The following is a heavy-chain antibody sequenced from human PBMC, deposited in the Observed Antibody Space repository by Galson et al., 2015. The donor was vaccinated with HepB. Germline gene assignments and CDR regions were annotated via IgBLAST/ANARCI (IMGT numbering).Heavy chain of an antibody. D-gene: IGHD6-6*01. CDR2: MSDDGSNK. V-gene: IGHV3-30*18. CDR1: GLPFSSHG. Sequence: SLRLSCAASGLPFSSHGMHWVRQAPGKGLEWVAVMSDDGSNKYYADSVKGRFTISRDNSKNTLYLQMNSLRAEDTAVYYCAKDNLAANTLLSYCSGIDVWGQGATVTVSS. CDR3: AKDNLAANTLLSYCSGIDV. J-gene: IGHJ6*02.